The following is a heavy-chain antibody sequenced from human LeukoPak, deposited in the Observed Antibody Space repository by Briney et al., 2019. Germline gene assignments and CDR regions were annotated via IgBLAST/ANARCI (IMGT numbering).Heavy chain of an antibody. CDR1: GGSISSYY. CDR2: IYYSGST. CDR3: ARRHSYYYYGVDV. J-gene: IGHJ6*02. Sequence: RASETLSLTCTVSGGSISSYYWSWIRQPPGKGLEWIGYIYYSGSTNYNPSLKSRVTISVDTSKNQFSLKLSSVTAADTAVYYCARRHSYYYYGVDVWGQGTTVTVSS. V-gene: IGHV4-59*08.